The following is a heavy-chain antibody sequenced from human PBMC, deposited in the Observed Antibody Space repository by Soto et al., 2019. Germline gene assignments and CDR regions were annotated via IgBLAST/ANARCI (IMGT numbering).Heavy chain of an antibody. V-gene: IGHV1-69*13. CDR3: ARGRYRSGYRWVAFDI. Sequence: SVKVSCKASGGTFSSYAISWVRQAPGQGLEWMGGIIPIFGTANYAQKFQGRVTITADESTSTAYMELSSLRSEDTAVYYCARGRYRSGYRWVAFDIWGQGTMVTVSS. J-gene: IGHJ3*02. CDR2: IIPIFGTA. D-gene: IGHD3-22*01. CDR1: GGTFSSYA.